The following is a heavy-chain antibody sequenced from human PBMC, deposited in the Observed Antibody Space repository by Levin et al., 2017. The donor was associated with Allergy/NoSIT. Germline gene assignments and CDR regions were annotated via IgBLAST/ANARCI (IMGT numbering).Heavy chain of an antibody. J-gene: IGHJ4*02. Sequence: GESLKISCAASGFTFSSYAVSWVRQAPGKGLEWVSTVSASGATPYYAASVKGRFTISRDNSKNTLYLQMSSLRVEDTAIYYCAKDRPTMTSRFDCWGQGSLVTVSS. CDR2: VSASGATP. CDR1: GFTFSSYA. CDR3: AKDRPTMTSRFDC. D-gene: IGHD2-21*02. V-gene: IGHV3-23*01.